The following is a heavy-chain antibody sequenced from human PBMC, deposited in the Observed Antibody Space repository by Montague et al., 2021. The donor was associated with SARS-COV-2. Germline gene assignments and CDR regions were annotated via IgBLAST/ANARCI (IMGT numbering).Heavy chain of an antibody. V-gene: IGHV4-39*01. D-gene: IGHD6-13*01. CDR2: IYYSGNT. CDR3: ARAFIAAAGTTSFDY. Sequence: SETLSLTCTVSGGSISSSSYFWGWIRQSPGKGLEWIGSIYYSGNTYYNPSLKSRVTISVDTSKNQFSLKLSSVTAADTAVFYCARAFIAAAGTTSFDYWGQGTLVTVSS. J-gene: IGHJ4*02. CDR1: GGSISSSSYF.